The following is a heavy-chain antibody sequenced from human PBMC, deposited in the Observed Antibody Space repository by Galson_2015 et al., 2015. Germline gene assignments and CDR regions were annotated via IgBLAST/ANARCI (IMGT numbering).Heavy chain of an antibody. Sequence: SLRLSCAASGSTFSSNGMSWVRQAPGKGLEWVPTINDSGGRTHYADSVKGRFTISRDNARNTLFLIMTSLRAEDTAVYYCTKDAGYSSSLFDYWGPGTLVTVSS. J-gene: IGHJ4*02. D-gene: IGHD6-19*01. CDR3: TKDAGYSSSLFDY. V-gene: IGHV3-23*01. CDR2: INDSGGRT. CDR1: GSTFSSNG.